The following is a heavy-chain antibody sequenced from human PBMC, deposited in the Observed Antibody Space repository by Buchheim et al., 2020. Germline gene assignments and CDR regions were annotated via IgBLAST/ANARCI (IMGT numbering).Heavy chain of an antibody. D-gene: IGHD6-13*01. CDR1: GYTFTGYY. V-gene: IGHV1-2*06. Sequence: QVQLVQSGAEVKKPGASVKVSCKASGYTFTGYYMHWVRQAPGQGLERMGRINPNSGGTNYAQKFQGRVTMTRDTSISTAYMELSRLRSDDTAVYYCAREWDAAAGTFGSYYFDYWGQGTL. J-gene: IGHJ4*02. CDR2: INPNSGGT. CDR3: AREWDAAAGTFGSYYFDY.